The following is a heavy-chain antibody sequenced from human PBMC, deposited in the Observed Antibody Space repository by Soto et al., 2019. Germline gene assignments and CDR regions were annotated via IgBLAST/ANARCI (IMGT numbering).Heavy chain of an antibody. CDR1: GFTFSDSW. CDR3: VRGGSNYAS. J-gene: IGHJ5*02. CDR2: IKPDESEK. Sequence: EVQLVESGGGLVQPGGSLRLSCTASGFTFSDSWMNWVRQAPGKGLEWVARIKPDESEKKYADSVKGRFSISSDNAKNSMYLQMDSLRGEDTAVYYCVRGGSNYASWGQGTLVTVSS. D-gene: IGHD4-4*01. V-gene: IGHV3-7*01.